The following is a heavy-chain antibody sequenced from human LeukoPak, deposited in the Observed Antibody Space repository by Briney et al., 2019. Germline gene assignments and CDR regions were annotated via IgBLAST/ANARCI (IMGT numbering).Heavy chain of an antibody. CDR3: ARTIHESTVVFDW. CDR2: IYYSGST. D-gene: IGHD4-23*01. J-gene: IGHJ4*02. Sequence: SQTLSLTCTVSGGSISSGGYYWSWIRQHPGKGLEWIGYIYYSGSTYYNPSLKSRVTISVDTSKNQFSLKLSSVTAADTAVYYCARTIHESTVVFDWWGQGTLVTVSS. V-gene: IGHV4-31*03. CDR1: GGSISSGGYY.